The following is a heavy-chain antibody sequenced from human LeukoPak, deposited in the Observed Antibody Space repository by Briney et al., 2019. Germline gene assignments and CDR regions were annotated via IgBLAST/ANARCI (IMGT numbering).Heavy chain of an antibody. V-gene: IGHV3-23*01. CDR3: SRETRFDP. Sequence: PGGSLRLSCAASGFTFSSYAMSWVRQAPGKGQEWVSAISGSGGSTYYADSVKGRFTISRDNTKNSVSLQMNSLRAEDTAVYYCSRETRFDPWGQGTLVTVSS. CDR1: GFTFSSYA. D-gene: IGHD4-11*01. J-gene: IGHJ5*02. CDR2: ISGSGGST.